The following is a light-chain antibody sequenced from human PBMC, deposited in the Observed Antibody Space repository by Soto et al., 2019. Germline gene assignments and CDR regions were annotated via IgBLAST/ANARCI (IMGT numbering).Light chain of an antibody. Sequence: EIVLTQSPGTLSLSPGERAALSCRASQSVSSTNLAWYQQKPGQAPRLLIYDASSRATGIPDRFSGSGSGTDFTLTISRLEPEDFAVYYCQQRSNWPPITFGQGTRLEIK. CDR3: QQRSNWPPIT. CDR2: DAS. J-gene: IGKJ5*01. V-gene: IGKV3D-20*02. CDR1: QSVSSTN.